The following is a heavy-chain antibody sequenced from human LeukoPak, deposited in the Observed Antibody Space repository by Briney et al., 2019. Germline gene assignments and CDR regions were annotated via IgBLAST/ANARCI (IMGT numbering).Heavy chain of an antibody. D-gene: IGHD6-6*01. J-gene: IGHJ4*02. CDR3: ARVGPRIEARLYFDY. CDR1: GFTFSDYF. Sequence: GGSLRLSCAASGFTFSDYFMSWIRQAPGKGLEWVSYITSRGSTIYYADSVKGRFTISRDNAKNSLFLQMNSLRDEDTAVYYCARVGPRIEARLYFDYWGQGTLVTVSS. V-gene: IGHV3-11*04. CDR2: ITSRGSTI.